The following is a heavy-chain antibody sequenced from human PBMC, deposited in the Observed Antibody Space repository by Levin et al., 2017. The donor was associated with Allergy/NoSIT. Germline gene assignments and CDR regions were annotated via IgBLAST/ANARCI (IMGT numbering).Heavy chain of an antibody. CDR3: ARNDYGDYVQNFDY. V-gene: IGHV1-2*02. Sequence: ASVKVSCEAAGYTFTDHYIHWVRQAPGQGLEWMGWVNYNTGDTHYAQKFQDRVTMTRDTSITTAYIEVYSLRFDDTALYLCARNDYGDYVQNFDYWGQGTLVTVSS. CDR2: VNYNTGDT. CDR1: GYTFTDHY. D-gene: IGHD4-17*01. J-gene: IGHJ4*02.